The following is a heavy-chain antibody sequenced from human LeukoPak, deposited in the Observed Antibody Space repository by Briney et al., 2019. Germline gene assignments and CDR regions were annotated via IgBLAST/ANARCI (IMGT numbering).Heavy chain of an antibody. V-gene: IGHV3-53*01. CDR1: GFTVTNNY. CDR3: AITQAYNFYMDV. D-gene: IGHD2-21*01. J-gene: IGHJ6*03. CDR2: IYSGGGT. Sequence: GGSLRLSCAASGFTVTNNYMSWVRQAPGKGLEWVSVIYSGGGTYYADSVKGRFTISRDNSKNTVYLQMNSLRAEDTAVYYCAITQAYNFYMDVCGKGTTVTVSS.